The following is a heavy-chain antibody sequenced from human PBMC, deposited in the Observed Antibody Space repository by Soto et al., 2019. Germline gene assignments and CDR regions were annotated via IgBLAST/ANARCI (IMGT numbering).Heavy chain of an antibody. V-gene: IGHV1-18*04. D-gene: IGHD3-22*01. J-gene: IGHJ4*02. CDR1: GYTFTSYG. CDR2: ISAYNGNT. Sequence: ASVKVSCKASGYTFTSYGISWVRQAPGQGLEWMGWISAYNGNTNYAQKLQGRVTMTTDTSTSTAYMELRSLRSDDTAVYYCARSETYYDGIGYYSVTFFDYWGQGTLVTVSS. CDR3: ARSETYYDGIGYYSVTFFDY.